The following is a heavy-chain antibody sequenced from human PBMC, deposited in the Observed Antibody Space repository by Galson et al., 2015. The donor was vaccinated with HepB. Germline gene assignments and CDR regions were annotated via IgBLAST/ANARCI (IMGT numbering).Heavy chain of an antibody. CDR2: IIPILGIA. V-gene: IGHV1-69*04. CDR3: ARDLPGDSSSPNWFDP. J-gene: IGHJ5*02. Sequence: SVKVSCKASGGTFSSYTISWVQQAPGQGLEWMGRIIPILGIANYAQKFQGRVTITADKSTSTAYMELSSLRSEDTAVYYCARDLPGDSSSPNWFDPWGQGTLVTVSS. CDR1: GGTFSSYT. D-gene: IGHD6-6*01.